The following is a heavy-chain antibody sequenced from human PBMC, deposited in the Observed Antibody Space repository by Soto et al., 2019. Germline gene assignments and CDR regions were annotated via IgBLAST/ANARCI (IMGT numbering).Heavy chain of an antibody. CDR1: GFTFSHYS. CDR2: ISGSSSSI. V-gene: IGHV3-48*02. Sequence: LRLSCAASGFTFSHYSMNWVRQAPGKGLEWVSYISGSSSSIYYADSVKGRFTISRDNAKNSLYLQMNSLSDDDTAVYYCARLPGEIFAYFHYGMDVWGPGTTVTVSS. D-gene: IGHD3-3*01. J-gene: IGHJ6*02. CDR3: ARLPGEIFAYFHYGMDV.